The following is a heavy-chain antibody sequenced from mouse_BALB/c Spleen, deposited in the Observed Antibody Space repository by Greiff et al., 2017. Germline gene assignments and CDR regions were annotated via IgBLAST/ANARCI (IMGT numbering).Heavy chain of an antibody. CDR3: ARDIGYYGSYAMDY. CDR1: GFTFTDYY. V-gene: IGHV7-3*02. D-gene: IGHD1-1*01. CDR2: IRNKANGYTT. Sequence: EVKLVESGGGLVQPGGSLRLSCATSGFTFTDYYMSWVRQPPGKALEWLGFIRNKANGYTTEYSASVKGRFTISRDNSQSILYLQMNTLRAEDSATYYCARDIGYYGSYAMDYWGQGTSVTVSS. J-gene: IGHJ4*01.